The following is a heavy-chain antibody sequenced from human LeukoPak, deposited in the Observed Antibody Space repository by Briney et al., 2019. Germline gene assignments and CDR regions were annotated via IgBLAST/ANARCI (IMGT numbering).Heavy chain of an antibody. CDR3: ARDRQVTSYRGLQH. D-gene: IGHD2-21*02. CDR1: GFTFSSYW. J-gene: IGHJ1*01. CDR2: IKQDGSEE. Sequence: PGGSLRLSCAASGFTFSSYWMSWVRQAPGKGLEWVANIKQDGSEEYYVDSVKGRFTISRDNAKNSLYLQMNSLRAVDTAVYYCARDRQVTSYRGLQHWGQGALVTVSS. V-gene: IGHV3-7*01.